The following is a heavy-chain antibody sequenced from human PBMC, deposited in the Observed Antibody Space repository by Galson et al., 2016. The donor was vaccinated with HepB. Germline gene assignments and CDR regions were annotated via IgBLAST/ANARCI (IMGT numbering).Heavy chain of an antibody. J-gene: IGHJ4*02. V-gene: IGHV5-10-1*01. CDR1: GYSFSSYW. Sequence: QSGAAVKEPGESLRISCTGSGYSFSSYWITWVRQRPGKGLEWIGRVDPGDSSGNYSPSFQGHVTISADKSISTASLQWTNLKASDTAMYYCARHRGRHGYNDFDYWGQGTLVTVSS. CDR3: ARHRGRHGYNDFDY. CDR2: VDPGDSSG. D-gene: IGHD5-24*01.